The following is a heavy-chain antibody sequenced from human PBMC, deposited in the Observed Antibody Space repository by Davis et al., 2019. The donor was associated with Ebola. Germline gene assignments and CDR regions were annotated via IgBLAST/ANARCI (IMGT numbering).Heavy chain of an antibody. Sequence: GESLKISCAASGFTFSRYDMHWVRQAPGKGLEWVAVISFDANNKYSADSVKGRFTISRDDSKNTVFLQMNSLRAEDTAIYYCARNWKCKHWGQGTLVTVSS. J-gene: IGHJ4*02. CDR1: GFTFSRYD. CDR2: ISFDANNK. D-gene: IGHD1-1*01. CDR3: ARNWKCKH. V-gene: IGHV3-30*03.